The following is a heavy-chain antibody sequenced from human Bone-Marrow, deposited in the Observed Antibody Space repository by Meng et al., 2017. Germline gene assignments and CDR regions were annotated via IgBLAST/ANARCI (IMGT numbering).Heavy chain of an antibody. CDR3: AKDTFPTWELPEA. Sequence: SLKISCAASGFTFDDYAMHWVRQAPGKGLEWVSGISWNSGSISYADSVKGRFTISRDNAKNSLYLQMNSLRAEDTALYYCAKDTFPTWELPEAWGQGTLVTVSS. D-gene: IGHD1-26*01. CDR1: GFTFDDYA. V-gene: IGHV3-9*01. J-gene: IGHJ5*02. CDR2: ISWNSGSI.